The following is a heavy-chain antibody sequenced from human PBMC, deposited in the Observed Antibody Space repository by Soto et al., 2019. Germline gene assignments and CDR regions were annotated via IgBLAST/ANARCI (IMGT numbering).Heavy chain of an antibody. Sequence: GGSLRLSCVASGFTFSSYGMHWVRQAPGKGLEWVAIISYDGSNTYYADSVKGRFAISRDNSRNTLFLQMNSLRAEDTAVYYCARDYYKYYDSSGYYRSPAYWGQGTLVTVSS. J-gene: IGHJ4*02. CDR1: GFTFSSYG. CDR3: ARDYYKYYDSSGYYRSPAY. CDR2: ISYDGSNT. V-gene: IGHV3-30*03. D-gene: IGHD3-22*01.